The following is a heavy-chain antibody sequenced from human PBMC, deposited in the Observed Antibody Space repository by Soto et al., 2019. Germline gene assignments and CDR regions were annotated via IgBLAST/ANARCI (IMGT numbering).Heavy chain of an antibody. CDR2: IIPIFGTA. D-gene: IGHD6-6*01. J-gene: IGHJ4*02. V-gene: IGHV1-69*13. CDR3: ARSSQWGYSSSFHNLDY. Sequence: ASVNVSCKASGGTFSSYSISWVRQAPGQGLEWMGGIIPIFGTANYAQKFQGRVTITADEYTSTAYMELSSLRSEATAVYYCARSSQWGYSSSFHNLDYWGQGTLVTVSS. CDR1: GGTFSSYS.